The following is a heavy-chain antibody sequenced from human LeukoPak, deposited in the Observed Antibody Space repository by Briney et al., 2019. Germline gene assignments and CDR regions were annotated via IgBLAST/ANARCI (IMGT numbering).Heavy chain of an antibody. Sequence: GESLKISCKGSGYSFTSYWIGWVRQMPGKGLEWMGIIYPGDSDTRYSLSFQGQVTISADKSISTAYLQWSSLKASDTAMYYCARTRGGYYDSSGLDYWGQGTLVTVSS. J-gene: IGHJ4*02. V-gene: IGHV5-51*01. CDR1: GYSFTSYW. CDR2: IYPGDSDT. D-gene: IGHD3-22*01. CDR3: ARTRGGYYDSSGLDY.